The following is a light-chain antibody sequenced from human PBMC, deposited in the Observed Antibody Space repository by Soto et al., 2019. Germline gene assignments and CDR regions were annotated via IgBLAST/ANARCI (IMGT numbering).Light chain of an antibody. Sequence: QSALTQPASVSGSPGQSITISCTGTSSDVGGYNYVSWYQQHPGKAPKLMVYEVTDRPSGVSHRFSGSKSGNTASLTISGLQAEDEADYYCSSYTSSSTLGYVFGTGTKVTVL. CDR3: SSYTSSSTLGYV. V-gene: IGLV2-14*01. CDR1: SSDVGGYNY. CDR2: EVT. J-gene: IGLJ1*01.